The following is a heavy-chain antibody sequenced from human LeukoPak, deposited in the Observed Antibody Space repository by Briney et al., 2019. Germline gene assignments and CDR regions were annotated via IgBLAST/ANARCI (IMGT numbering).Heavy chain of an antibody. D-gene: IGHD5-24*01. V-gene: IGHV3-53*01. CDR3: ARGQSDGPRFDP. CDR1: GFTVSSDY. CDR2: IYSGGKI. Sequence: PGGSLRLSCAASGFTVSSDYMSWVRQAPGKGLEWVSVIYSGGKIYYADSVKGRFTISRDNCKNTLYLQMSSLRAEDTAVYYCARGQSDGPRFDPWGQGTLVTVSS. J-gene: IGHJ5*02.